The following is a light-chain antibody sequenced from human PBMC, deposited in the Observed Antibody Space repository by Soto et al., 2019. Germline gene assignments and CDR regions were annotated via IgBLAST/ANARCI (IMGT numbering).Light chain of an antibody. Sequence: EIVLTQSPATLSLSPGERATLSCRASQFVSSYLAWYQQKPGQAPRLLIYDASTRATDIPARFSGSGSGTDFTRTISSLEPEDFALYCCQQLSYWPFTFGPGTKVGIK. CDR1: QFVSSY. V-gene: IGKV3-11*01. J-gene: IGKJ3*01. CDR3: QQLSYWPFT. CDR2: DAS.